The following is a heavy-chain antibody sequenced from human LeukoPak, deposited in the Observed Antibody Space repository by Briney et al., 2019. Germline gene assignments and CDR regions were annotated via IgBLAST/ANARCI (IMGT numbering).Heavy chain of an antibody. CDR1: GGSISSYY. Sequence: SETLSLTCTVPGGSISSYYWSWIRQPPGKGLEWIGYIYYSGSTNYNPSLKSRVTISVDTSKNQFSLKLSSVTAADTAVYYCARRSYGHDAFDIWGQGTMVTVSS. CDR3: ARRSYGHDAFDI. D-gene: IGHD5-18*01. V-gene: IGHV4-59*08. J-gene: IGHJ3*02. CDR2: IYYSGST.